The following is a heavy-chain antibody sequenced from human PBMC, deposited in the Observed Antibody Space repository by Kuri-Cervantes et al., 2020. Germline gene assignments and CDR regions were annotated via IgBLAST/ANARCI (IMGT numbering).Heavy chain of an antibody. V-gene: IGHV3-30*03. CDR3: ARKSAEHPRDLYYDILTGPTGYYYGMDV. D-gene: IGHD3-9*01. Sequence: GGSLRLSCVTSGFTFSSYGMHWVRQAPGKGLEWVAGILFDGTNTYYGDSVRGRLTISRDNARNTLFLQMNSLRAEDTAVYYCARKSAEHPRDLYYDILTGPTGYYYGMDVWGQGTTVTVSS. J-gene: IGHJ6*02. CDR1: GFTFSSYG. CDR2: ILFDGTNT.